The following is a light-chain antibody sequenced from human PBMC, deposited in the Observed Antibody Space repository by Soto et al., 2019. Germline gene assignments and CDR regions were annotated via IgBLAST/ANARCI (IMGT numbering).Light chain of an antibody. CDR1: QSISSW. Sequence: DIQMTQSPSTLSASLGDRVTITCGASQSISSWLAWYQQKPGKAPKLLIYKASSLESGVPSRFSGSGSGTEFTLTISSLQPDDFATYYCQHYNSYSEAFGQGTKVDI. J-gene: IGKJ1*01. CDR2: KAS. CDR3: QHYNSYSEA. V-gene: IGKV1-5*03.